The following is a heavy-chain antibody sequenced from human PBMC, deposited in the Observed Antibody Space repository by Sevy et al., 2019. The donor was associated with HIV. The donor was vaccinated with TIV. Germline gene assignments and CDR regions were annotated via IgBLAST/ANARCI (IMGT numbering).Heavy chain of an antibody. CDR1: GFTFSSYR. CDR3: ARAVLEISTWRSDY. CDR2: ISSTSAYI. V-gene: IGHV3-21*01. Sequence: GGSLRLSCAASGFTFSSYRMTWVRQAPGKGLEWVSCISSTSAYINYADSVKGRFTISRDNAKNLLYLQMDSLRAEDTAVYYCARAVLEISTWRSDYWGQETLVTISS. D-gene: IGHD1-1*01. J-gene: IGHJ4*02.